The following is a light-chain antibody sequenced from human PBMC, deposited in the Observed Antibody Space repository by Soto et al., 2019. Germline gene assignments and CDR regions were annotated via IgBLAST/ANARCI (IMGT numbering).Light chain of an antibody. Sequence: QSVLTQPPSASGSPGQSVTICCTGTSSDVGGYKYVSWYQQYPGKAPKLMIYAVSKRPSGVPDRFSGSKSDNTASLTVSGLQAEDEADYYCSSYAGSNNYVFGTGTKLTVL. CDR3: SSYAGSNNYV. J-gene: IGLJ1*01. CDR2: AVS. V-gene: IGLV2-8*01. CDR1: SSDVGGYKY.